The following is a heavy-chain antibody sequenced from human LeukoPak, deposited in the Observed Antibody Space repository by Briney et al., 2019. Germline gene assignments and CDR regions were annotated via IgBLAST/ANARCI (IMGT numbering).Heavy chain of an antibody. J-gene: IGHJ4*02. Sequence: GGSLRLSCAASGFTFSSYSMNWVRQAPGKGLEWVATMTRSSAIFYADSVKGRFTISRDNARNSVYLQMNSLRAEDTAVYYCAKSPPDYWGQGTLVTVSS. CDR2: MTRSSAI. CDR3: AKSPPDY. V-gene: IGHV3-69-1*01. CDR1: GFTFSSYS.